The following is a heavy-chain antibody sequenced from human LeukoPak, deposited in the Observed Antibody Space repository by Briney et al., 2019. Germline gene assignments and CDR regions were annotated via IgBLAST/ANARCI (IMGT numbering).Heavy chain of an antibody. CDR2: INHSGST. CDR3: ARGSNYGDYYYYYYMDV. V-gene: IGHV4-34*01. CDR1: GGSFSGYY. J-gene: IGHJ6*03. D-gene: IGHD4-11*01. Sequence: SETLSLTCAVYGGSFSGYYWSWIRQPPGKGLEWIGEINHSGSTNYNPSLKSRVTISVDTSKNQFSLKLSSVTAADTAVYYCARGSNYGDYYYYYYMDVWGNGTTVTVSS.